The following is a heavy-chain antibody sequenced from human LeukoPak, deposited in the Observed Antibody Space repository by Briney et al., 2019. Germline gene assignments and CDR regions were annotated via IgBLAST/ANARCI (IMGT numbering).Heavy chain of an antibody. CDR3: AKDRQSSWHYFDY. CDR2: ISGSGGST. CDR1: GFIFSSYG. D-gene: IGHD2-15*01. V-gene: IGHV3-23*01. Sequence: GGSLRLSCAASGFIFSSYGMSWVRQAPGKGLEWVSVISGSGGSTYYADSVKGRFTISRDNSKNTLYLQMNSLRAEDTAVYYCAKDRQSSWHYFDYWGQGTLVTVSS. J-gene: IGHJ4*02.